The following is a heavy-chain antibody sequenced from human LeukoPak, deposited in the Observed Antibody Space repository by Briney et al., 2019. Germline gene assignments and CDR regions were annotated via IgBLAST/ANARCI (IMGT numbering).Heavy chain of an antibody. V-gene: IGHV3-30-3*01. Sequence: GRSLRLSCAASGFTFSSYAMHWVRQAPGKGLEWVAVISYDGSNKYYADSVKGRFTISRDNSKNTLYLQMNSLRAEDTAVYYCASAVIVASFMDVWGQGTTVTVSS. J-gene: IGHJ6*02. CDR2: ISYDGSNK. CDR1: GFTFSSYA. D-gene: IGHD5-12*01. CDR3: ASAVIVASFMDV.